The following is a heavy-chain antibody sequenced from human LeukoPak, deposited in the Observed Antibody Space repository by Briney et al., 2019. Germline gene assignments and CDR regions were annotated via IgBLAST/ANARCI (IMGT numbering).Heavy chain of an antibody. CDR3: ARDRRPWYFDL. Sequence: GGSLRLSCAASGFTFSSYAMSWVRQAPGKGLEWVSTITGGGDITKYAVSVKGRFTISRDDPKNTLYLQMNSLRADDTAVYYCARDRRPWYFDLWGRGTLVTVSS. CDR2: ITGGGDIT. CDR1: GFTFSSYA. D-gene: IGHD6-6*01. J-gene: IGHJ2*01. V-gene: IGHV3-23*01.